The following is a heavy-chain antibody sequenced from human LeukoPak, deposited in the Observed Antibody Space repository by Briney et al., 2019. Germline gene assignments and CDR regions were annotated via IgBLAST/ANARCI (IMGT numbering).Heavy chain of an antibody. J-gene: IGHJ4*02. Sequence: KPGGSLRLSCAASGFTFSSYSMNWVRQAPGKGLEWVSSISSSSSYIYYADSVKGRFTISRDNAKNSLYLQMNSLGADDTAVYYCARVGIEYSSSSPLDYWGQGTLVTVSS. V-gene: IGHV3-21*01. CDR3: ARVGIEYSSSSPLDY. D-gene: IGHD6-6*01. CDR1: GFTFSSYS. CDR2: ISSSSSYI.